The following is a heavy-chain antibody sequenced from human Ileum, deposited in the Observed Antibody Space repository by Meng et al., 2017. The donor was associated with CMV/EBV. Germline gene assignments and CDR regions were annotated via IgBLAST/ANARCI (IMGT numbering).Heavy chain of an antibody. CDR3: VKDERWLGSDK. Sequence: GESLKISCAASGFTFSASGMHWVRQAPGKGLQWVAYLRHDGTIQYSADSVKGRVTLSRDNSKNTLYLQMNGLRLEDAAIYYCVKDERWLGSDKWGQGTLVTVSS. D-gene: IGHD3-10*01. J-gene: IGHJ4*02. CDR2: LRHDGTIQ. CDR1: GFTFSASG. V-gene: IGHV3-30*02.